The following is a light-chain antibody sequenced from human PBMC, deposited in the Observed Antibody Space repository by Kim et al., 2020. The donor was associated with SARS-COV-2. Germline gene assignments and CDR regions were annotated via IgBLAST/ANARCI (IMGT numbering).Light chain of an antibody. J-gene: IGLJ2*01. CDR3: QAWDSSTGVV. CDR2: QDS. V-gene: IGLV3-1*01. CDR1: KLGDKF. Sequence: VSPGHTASITCSGDKLGDKFACWYQQKPGQSPVLVIYQDSKRPSGIPERFSGSNSGNTATLTISGTQAMDEADYYCQAWDSSTGVVFGGGTQLTVL.